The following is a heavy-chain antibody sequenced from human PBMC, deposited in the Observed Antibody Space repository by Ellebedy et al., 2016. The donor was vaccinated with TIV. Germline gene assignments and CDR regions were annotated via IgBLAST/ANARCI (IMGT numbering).Heavy chain of an antibody. V-gene: IGHV3-23*01. CDR2: ISDSGGST. J-gene: IGHJ4*02. Sequence: GESLKISXAASGFTFSSYAMSWVRQAPGKGLEWVSVISDSGGSTYYADSVKGRFTISRDNSKNTLYLQMNSLRAEDTAVYFCAKGFGGSCYSGLDYWGQGTLVTVSS. CDR1: GFTFSSYA. D-gene: IGHD2-15*01. CDR3: AKGFGGSCYSGLDY.